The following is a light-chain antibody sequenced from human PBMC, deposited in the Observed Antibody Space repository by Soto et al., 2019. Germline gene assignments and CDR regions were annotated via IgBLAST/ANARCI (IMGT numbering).Light chain of an antibody. J-gene: IGKJ1*01. Sequence: EIVLTQSPGTLSLSPGERATLSCRASQSVSSSYLAWYQQKPGQAPRLLIYGASSRATGIPDRFSGSGSGTDFTLTISRLEPEDFAVYYCQQYGSSQWTFVQGTKV. CDR2: GAS. V-gene: IGKV3-20*01. CDR1: QSVSSSY. CDR3: QQYGSSQWT.